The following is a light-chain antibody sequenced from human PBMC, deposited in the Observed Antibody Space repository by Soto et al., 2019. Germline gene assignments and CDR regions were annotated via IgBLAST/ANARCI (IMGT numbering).Light chain of an antibody. CDR2: GAS. CDR3: QQYGAQPYY. Sequence: EVVLTQSPGMLSLSPGERATLSCRASQSVSSSYLGWYQQRPGQAPRLLIYGASRRATGIPDRFSGSGSGTDFTLTISRLEPEDFAVYYCQQYGAQPYYFGQGTKLEIK. J-gene: IGKJ2*01. CDR1: QSVSSSY. V-gene: IGKV3-20*01.